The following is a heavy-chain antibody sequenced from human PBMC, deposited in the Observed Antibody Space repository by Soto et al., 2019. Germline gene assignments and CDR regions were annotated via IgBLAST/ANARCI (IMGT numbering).Heavy chain of an antibody. J-gene: IGHJ5*02. CDR1: GFTFSSSA. CDR2: ISGSGGST. CDR3: ANEIQLWLLDAVVEA. D-gene: IGHD5-18*01. V-gene: IGHV3-23*01. Sequence: GGSLRLSCAASGFTFSSSAMSWVRQAPGKGLEWVSAISGSGGSTYYADSVKGRFTISRDNSKNTLYLQMNSLRAEDTAVYYCANEIQLWLLDAVVEAWGQGTLVTVSS.